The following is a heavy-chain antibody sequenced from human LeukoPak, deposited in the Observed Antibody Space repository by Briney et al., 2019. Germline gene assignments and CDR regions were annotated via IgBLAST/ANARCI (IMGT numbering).Heavy chain of an antibody. Sequence: PGGSLRLSCAASGFTFSSYAMHWVRQAPGKGLEWVAVISYDGSNKYYADSVKGRFTISRDNSKNTLYLQMNSLRAEDTAVYYCARTDYDFWSGYYMRTDRVYYYYGMDVWGQGTTVTVSS. CDR1: GFTFSSYA. D-gene: IGHD3-3*01. J-gene: IGHJ6*02. CDR2: ISYDGSNK. CDR3: ARTDYDFWSGYYMRTDRVYYYYGMDV. V-gene: IGHV3-30*14.